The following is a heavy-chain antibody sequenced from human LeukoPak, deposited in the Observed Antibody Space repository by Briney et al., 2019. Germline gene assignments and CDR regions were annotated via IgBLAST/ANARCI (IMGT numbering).Heavy chain of an antibody. Sequence: SETLSLTCTVSGGSISSYYWSWIRQPPGKGLEWIGYIYYCRSTNYNPSLKSRVTISVDTSKNQFSLKLSSVTAADTAVYYCARDHTYYDILTGYSPRYMDVWGKGTTVTGSS. V-gene: IGHV4-59*01. CDR2: IYYCRST. CDR3: ARDHTYYDILTGYSPRYMDV. D-gene: IGHD3-9*01. J-gene: IGHJ6*03. CDR1: GGSISSYY.